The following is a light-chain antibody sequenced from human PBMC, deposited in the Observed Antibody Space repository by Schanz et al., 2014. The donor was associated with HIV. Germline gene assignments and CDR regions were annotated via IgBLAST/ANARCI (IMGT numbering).Light chain of an antibody. J-gene: IGKJ1*01. V-gene: IGKV1-5*03. CDR1: QSIGDS. CDR3: QQYSSYST. CDR2: KAS. Sequence: IQMTQSPATLSASVGDRVTITCRASQSIGDSLAWLQQKPGRAPKVLIYKASTLESGVPSTFRGSGSGTDFTLTISSLQPDDFATYYCQQYSSYSTFGQGTKVEIK.